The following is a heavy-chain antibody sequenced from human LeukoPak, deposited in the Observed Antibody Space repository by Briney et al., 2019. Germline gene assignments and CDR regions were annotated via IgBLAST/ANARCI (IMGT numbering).Heavy chain of an antibody. CDR1: GFTFSDYY. J-gene: IGHJ5*02. V-gene: IGHV3-11*05. CDR3: ARGPNGGPCSGGSCYPRRDWFDP. CDR2: ISSSSSYT. Sequence: GGSLRLSCAASGFTFSDYYMSWIRQAPGKGLEWVSYISSSSSYTNYADSVKGRFTISRDNAKNSLYLQMNSLRAEDTAVYYCARGPNGGPCSGGSCYPRRDWFDPWGQGTLVTVSS. D-gene: IGHD2-15*01.